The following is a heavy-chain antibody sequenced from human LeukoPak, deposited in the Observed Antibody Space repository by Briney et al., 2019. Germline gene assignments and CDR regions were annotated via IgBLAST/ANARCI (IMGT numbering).Heavy chain of an antibody. D-gene: IGHD2-15*01. J-gene: IGHJ4*02. CDR1: GFTFSSYA. CDR2: ISHDGSNK. V-gene: IGHV3-30-3*01. Sequence: GRSLRLSCAASGFTFSSYAMHWVRQAPGKGLEWVAVISHDGSNKYYADSVKGRFTISRDNSKNTLYLQMNSLRAEDTAVYYCAREDYCSGGSCYPAVAYWGQGTLVTVSS. CDR3: AREDYCSGGSCYPAVAY.